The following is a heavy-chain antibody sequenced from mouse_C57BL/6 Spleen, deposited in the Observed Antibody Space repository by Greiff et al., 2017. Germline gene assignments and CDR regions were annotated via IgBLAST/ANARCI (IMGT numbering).Heavy chain of an antibody. Sequence: EVQLVESGGGLVQPKGSLKLSCAASGFTFNTYAMHWVRQAPGKGLEWVARLRSKSSNYATYYADSVKDRFTISRDDSQSMLYLQMNNLKTEDTAMYYCVRDYYGSSYWDFDVWGTGTTVTVSS. CDR3: VRDYYGSSYWDFDV. V-gene: IGHV10-3*01. J-gene: IGHJ1*03. CDR1: GFTFNTYA. D-gene: IGHD1-1*01. CDR2: LRSKSSNYAT.